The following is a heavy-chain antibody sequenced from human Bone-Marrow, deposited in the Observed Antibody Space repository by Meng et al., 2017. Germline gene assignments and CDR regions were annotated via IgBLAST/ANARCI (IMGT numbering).Heavy chain of an antibody. CDR3: ARGWQQLSHFDY. CDR1: GFTFSSYG. D-gene: IGHD6-13*01. CDR2: IYSGGNT. J-gene: IGHJ4*02. V-gene: IGHV3-NL1*01. Sequence: GESLKISCAASGFTFSSYGMHWVRQAPGKGLEWVSVIYSGGNTYYADSVKGRFTISRDNSKNTLYLQMNSLRAEDTAVYYCARGWQQLSHFDYWGQGTLVTVSS.